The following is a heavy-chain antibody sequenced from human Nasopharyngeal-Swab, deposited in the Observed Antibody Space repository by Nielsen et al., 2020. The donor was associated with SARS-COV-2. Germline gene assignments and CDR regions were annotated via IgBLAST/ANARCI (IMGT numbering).Heavy chain of an antibody. J-gene: IGHJ6*02. D-gene: IGHD2-2*01. Sequence: WIRQPPGKGLEWVAVISYDGSNKYYADSVKGRFTISRDNSKNTLYLQMNSLRAEDTAVYYCARDSTPPFGMGYYYYGMDVWGQGTTVTVSS. V-gene: IGHV3-30-3*01. CDR2: ISYDGSNK. CDR3: ARDSTPPFGMGYYYYGMDV.